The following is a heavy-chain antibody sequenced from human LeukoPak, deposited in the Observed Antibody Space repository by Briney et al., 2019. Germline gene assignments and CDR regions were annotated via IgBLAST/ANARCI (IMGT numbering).Heavy chain of an antibody. Sequence: GGSLRLSCAASGFTFSSYAMSWVRQAPGKGLEWVSAISGSGGSTYYADSVKGRFTISRDNSKNTLYLQMNSLRAEDTAVYYCAKDRPYYCGGDSYSSYYYGMDVWGQGTTVTVSS. D-gene: IGHD2-21*02. J-gene: IGHJ6*02. V-gene: IGHV3-23*01. CDR1: GFTFSSYA. CDR3: AKDRPYYCGGDSYSSYYYGMDV. CDR2: ISGSGGST.